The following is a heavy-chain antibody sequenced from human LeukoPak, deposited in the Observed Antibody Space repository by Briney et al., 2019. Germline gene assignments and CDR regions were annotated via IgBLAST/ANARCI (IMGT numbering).Heavy chain of an antibody. V-gene: IGHV1-69*05. CDR3: ASVPDRGWLPFDY. D-gene: IGHD5-24*01. CDR2: IIPIFGTT. Sequence: VASVKVSCKASGGTFSSDAISWVRQAPGQGLEWMGGIIPIFGTTNYAQNFQGRITITTDESTSTAYMELSSLTSEDTAVYYCASVPDRGWLPFDYWGQGILVTVSS. CDR1: GGTFSSDA. J-gene: IGHJ4*02.